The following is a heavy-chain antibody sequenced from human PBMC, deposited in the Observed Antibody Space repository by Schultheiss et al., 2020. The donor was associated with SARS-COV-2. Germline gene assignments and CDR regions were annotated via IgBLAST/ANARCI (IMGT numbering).Heavy chain of an antibody. V-gene: IGHV3-53*01. CDR3: ARVESYYGSGMGLPH. CDR2: ISGSGGST. J-gene: IGHJ4*02. CDR1: GFTVSSNY. D-gene: IGHD3-10*01. Sequence: GGSLRLSCAASGFTVSSNYMSWVRQAPGKGLEWVSAISGSGGSTYYADSVKGRFTISRDNSKNTLYLQMNSLRAEDTAVYYCARVESYYGSGMGLPHWGQGTLVTVSS.